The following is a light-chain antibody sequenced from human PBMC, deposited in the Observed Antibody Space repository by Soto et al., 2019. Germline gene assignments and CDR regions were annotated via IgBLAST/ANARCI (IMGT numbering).Light chain of an antibody. V-gene: IGKV1-39*01. Sequence: DVQMTQSPSSLSASVGDRVTIACRASQPIGNYLNLYQQNPGEAPKVLIFAASSLRSGVPSRFSGSGYGTDFTLTINNLHPEDSATYYCQQTHAVPLTFGQGTRLEIK. CDR2: AAS. CDR1: QPIGNY. J-gene: IGKJ5*01. CDR3: QQTHAVPLT.